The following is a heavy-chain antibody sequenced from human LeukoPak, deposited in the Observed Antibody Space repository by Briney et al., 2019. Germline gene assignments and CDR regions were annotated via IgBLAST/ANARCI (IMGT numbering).Heavy chain of an antibody. J-gene: IGHJ6*03. D-gene: IGHD6-19*01. V-gene: IGHV3-30*02. CDR3: AKDTGWAGTGGGTYYYYYMDV. CDR2: IRYDGSNK. Sequence: PGGSLRLSCAASGFTFSSYWMSWVRQAPGKGLEWVAFIRYDGSNKYYADSVKGRFTISRDNSKNTLYLQMNSLRAEDTAVYYCAKDTGWAGTGGGTYYYYYMDVWGKGTTVTVSS. CDR1: GFTFSSYW.